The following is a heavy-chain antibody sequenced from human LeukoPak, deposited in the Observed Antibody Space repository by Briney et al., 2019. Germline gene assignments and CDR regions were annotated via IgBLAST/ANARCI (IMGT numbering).Heavy chain of an antibody. CDR3: TTMPLGYCSSASCYAPFDY. V-gene: IGHV3-15*01. CDR2: IYSKTDGGTT. CDR1: GFTFSNAW. Sequence: KPGGSLRLSCAASGFTFSNAWMSWVRQAPGKGLEWVGRIYSKTDGGTTDYATPVKGRFTISRDDSKNTLYLQMYGLKTEDTAVYYCTTMPLGYCSSASCYAPFDYWGQGTLVTVSS. J-gene: IGHJ4*02. D-gene: IGHD2-2*01.